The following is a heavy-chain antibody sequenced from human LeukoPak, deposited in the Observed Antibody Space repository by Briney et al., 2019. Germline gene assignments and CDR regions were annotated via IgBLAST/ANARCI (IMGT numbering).Heavy chain of an antibody. V-gene: IGHV5-51*01. Sequence: GESLKISCKASGYSFTNYWIGWVRQMPGKGLEWMGIIYPGDSDTRYSPSFQGQVTISADKSISTAYLQWSSLKASDTAMYYCARRPAAIEGAFDIWGQGTMVTVSS. CDR1: GYSFTNYW. J-gene: IGHJ3*02. CDR3: ARRPAAIEGAFDI. CDR2: IYPGDSDT. D-gene: IGHD2-2*01.